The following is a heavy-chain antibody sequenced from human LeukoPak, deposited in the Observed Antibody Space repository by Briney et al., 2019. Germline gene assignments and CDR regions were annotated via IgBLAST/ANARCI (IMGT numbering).Heavy chain of an antibody. Sequence: GGSLRLSCAASGFTFSSYAVSWVRQAPGKGLEWVSSISSSGGSTYYAASVKGRFTISRDNSKNTLYLRMDSVRAEDTAVHYCAKEVYGSGSYYKDYFDYWGQGTLVTVSS. CDR2: ISSSGGST. V-gene: IGHV3-23*01. J-gene: IGHJ4*02. CDR1: GFTFSSYA. D-gene: IGHD3-10*01. CDR3: AKEVYGSGSYYKDYFDY.